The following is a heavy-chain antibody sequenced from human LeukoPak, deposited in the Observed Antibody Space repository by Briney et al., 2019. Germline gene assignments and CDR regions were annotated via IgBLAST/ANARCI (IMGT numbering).Heavy chain of an antibody. D-gene: IGHD6-13*01. Sequence: AASVKVSCKASGGTFSSYAISWVRQAPGQGLEWMGRIIPIFGTANYAQKFQGRVTITTDESTSTAYMELSSLRSEDTAVYYCAREGIAAAVVDYWGQGTLVTVSS. J-gene: IGHJ4*02. V-gene: IGHV1-69*05. CDR3: AREGIAAAVVDY. CDR1: GGTFSSYA. CDR2: IIPIFGTA.